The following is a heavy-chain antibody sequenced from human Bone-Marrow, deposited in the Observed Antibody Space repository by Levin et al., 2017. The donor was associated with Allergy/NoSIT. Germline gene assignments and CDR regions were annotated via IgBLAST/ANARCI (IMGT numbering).Heavy chain of an antibody. CDR1: GFTFRSYG. CDR3: ARERYGCGEYYFDY. V-gene: IGHV3-30*03. Sequence: GGSLRLSCADSGFTFRSYGMHWVRQAPGKGLEWVAFISLDGSDKYYADSVKGRFTISRDNSKNKLYLQMNSLRAEDTAVYYCARERYGCGEYYFDYWGQGTLVTVSS. CDR2: ISLDGSDK. J-gene: IGHJ4*02. D-gene: IGHD3-10*01.